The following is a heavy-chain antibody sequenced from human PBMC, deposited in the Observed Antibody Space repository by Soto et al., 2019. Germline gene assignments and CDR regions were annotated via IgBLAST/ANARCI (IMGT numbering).Heavy chain of an antibody. CDR3: ARVSAMDYYYGMDV. CDR1: GGSISSGGYY. Sequence: SETLSLTCTVSGGSISSGGYYWSWIRQHPGKGLEWIGYIYYSGSTYYNPSLKSRVTISVDTSKNQFSLKLSSVTAADTAVCYCARVSAMDYYYGMDVWGQGTTVTVSS. V-gene: IGHV4-31*03. D-gene: IGHD5-18*01. J-gene: IGHJ6*02. CDR2: IYYSGST.